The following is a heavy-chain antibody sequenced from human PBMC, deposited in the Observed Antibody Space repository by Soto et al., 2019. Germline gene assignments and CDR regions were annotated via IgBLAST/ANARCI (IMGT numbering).Heavy chain of an antibody. Sequence: EVQLVESGGGLVQPGGSLRLSCAASGFTVSSNYMSWVRQAPGKGLEWVSVIYSGGSTYYADSVKGRFTISRDNSKNTLYLPMNSLRAEDTAVYYCARGGSYGGNSEGEIDYWGQGTLVTVSS. CDR2: IYSGGST. V-gene: IGHV3-66*01. J-gene: IGHJ4*02. D-gene: IGHD4-17*01. CDR3: ARGGSYGGNSEGEIDY. CDR1: GFTVSSNY.